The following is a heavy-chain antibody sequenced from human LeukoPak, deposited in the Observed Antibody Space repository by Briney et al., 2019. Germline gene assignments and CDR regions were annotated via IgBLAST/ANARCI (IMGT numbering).Heavy chain of an antibody. D-gene: IGHD2-21*02. CDR2: ISGSGGST. Sequence: GGSLRLSCAASGFTFDDYGMSWVRQAPGKGLEWVSAISGSGGSTYYADSVKGRFTISRDNSKNTLYLQMNSLRAEDTAAYYCAKVAYCGGDCYLYYFDYWGQGTLVTVSS. CDR3: AKVAYCGGDCYLYYFDY. V-gene: IGHV3-23*01. CDR1: GFTFDDYG. J-gene: IGHJ4*02.